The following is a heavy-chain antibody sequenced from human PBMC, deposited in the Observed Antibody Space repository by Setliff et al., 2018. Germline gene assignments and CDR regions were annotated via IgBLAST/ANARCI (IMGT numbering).Heavy chain of an antibody. CDR2: FIPILGAT. V-gene: IGHV1-69*13. J-gene: IGHJ5*01. D-gene: IGHD3-16*01. CDR1: GGTFSSSG. CDR3: ARELRSPYWHLDS. Sequence: SVKVSCKSAGGTFSSSGITWVRQAPGQGLQWLGRFIPILGATNYAQNFQGRVTITADESTSTGYMELRSLRSDDTAVYYCARELRSPYWHLDSWGQGTQVTVSS.